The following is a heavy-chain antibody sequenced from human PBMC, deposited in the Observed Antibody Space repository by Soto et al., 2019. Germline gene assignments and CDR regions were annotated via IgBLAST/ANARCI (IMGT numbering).Heavy chain of an antibody. J-gene: IGHJ4*02. CDR3: ARLRSSSWYEYYFDY. V-gene: IGHV4-30-2*01. CDR1: GGSISSGGYS. CDR2: IYHSGST. D-gene: IGHD6-13*01. Sequence: QLQLQESGSGLVKPSQTLSLTCAVSGGSISSGGYSWSWIRQPPGKGLEWIGYIYHSGSTYYNPSLKIRVTISVDRSKNQFSLKLSSVTAADMAVYYCARLRSSSWYEYYFDYWGQGTLVTVSS.